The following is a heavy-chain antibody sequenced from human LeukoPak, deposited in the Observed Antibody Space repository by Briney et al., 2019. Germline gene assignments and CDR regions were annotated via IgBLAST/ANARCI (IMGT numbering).Heavy chain of an antibody. CDR1: GFTFSSYS. CDR3: AKGRWGLTINNFDI. V-gene: IGHV3-21*01. CDR2: ISSGNGYV. Sequence: GGSLRLSCAASGFTFSSYSMNWVRKTPGKGLEWVSSISSGNGYVYYADSVKGRFTISRDNAKNSLYLQMNSLRAEDTAVYYCAKGRWGLTINNFDIWGQGTMVTVSS. J-gene: IGHJ3*02. D-gene: IGHD3-9*01.